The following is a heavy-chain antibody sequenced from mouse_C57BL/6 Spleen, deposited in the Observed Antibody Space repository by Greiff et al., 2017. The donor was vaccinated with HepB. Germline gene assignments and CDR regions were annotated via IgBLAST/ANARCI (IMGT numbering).Heavy chain of an antibody. Sequence: VQLKESGGGLVKPGGSLKLSCAASGFTFSDYGMHWVRQAPEKGLEWVAYISSGSSTIYYADTVKGRFTISRDNAKNTLFLQMTSLRSEDTAMYYCAKGGSGSSYLYYFDYWGQGTTLTVSS. J-gene: IGHJ2*01. CDR2: ISSGSSTI. CDR3: AKGGSGSSYLYYFDY. D-gene: IGHD1-1*01. V-gene: IGHV5-17*01. CDR1: GFTFSDYG.